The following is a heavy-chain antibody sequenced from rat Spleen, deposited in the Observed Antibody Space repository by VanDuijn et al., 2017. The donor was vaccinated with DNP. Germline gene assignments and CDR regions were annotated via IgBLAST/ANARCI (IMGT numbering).Heavy chain of an antibody. V-gene: IGHV5-7*01. J-gene: IGHJ2*01. D-gene: IGHD1-10*01. CDR2: ISYDGGST. Sequence: EVQLVESGGDLVQPGRSLKLSCAASGFTFSDYAMAWVRQAPKNGLEWVAYISYDGGSTYYRGSVKGRFTISRDNANGTLYLQMDNLRSEDTATYYCARQGNNFGYFDYWGPRSHGHSLL. CDR3: ARQGNNFGYFDY. CDR1: GFTFSDYA.